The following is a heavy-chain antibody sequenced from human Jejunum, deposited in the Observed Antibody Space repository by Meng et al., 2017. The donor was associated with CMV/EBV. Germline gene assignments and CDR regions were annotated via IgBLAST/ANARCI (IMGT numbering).Heavy chain of an antibody. Sequence: VSGKCITTTNRKWLWDGMTPGEGLEWIGIVEEGGTTRCKPSLVSRVRISVDTSRNQFSLTLNSVTAAETAIYYCTRGGWGNWNFEHWGRGKLVTVSS. CDR3: TRGGWGNWNFEH. CDR2: VEEGGTT. J-gene: IGHJ4*02. V-gene: IGHV4-28*03. D-gene: IGHD3-16*01. CDR1: GKCITTTNRK.